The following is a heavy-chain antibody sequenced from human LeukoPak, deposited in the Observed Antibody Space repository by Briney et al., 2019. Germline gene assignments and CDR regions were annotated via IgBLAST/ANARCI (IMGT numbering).Heavy chain of an antibody. CDR1: GGSISSSNW. CDR3: VRWRIAADVFDY. Sequence: SETLSLTCAVSGGSISSSNWWSWVRQPPGKGLEWIGEIHHSGSTNYNPSLKSRVTISVDKSKNQFSLKLSSVTAADTAVYYCVRWRIAADVFDYWGQGTLVTVSS. CDR2: IHHSGST. D-gene: IGHD6-13*01. J-gene: IGHJ4*02. V-gene: IGHV4-4*02.